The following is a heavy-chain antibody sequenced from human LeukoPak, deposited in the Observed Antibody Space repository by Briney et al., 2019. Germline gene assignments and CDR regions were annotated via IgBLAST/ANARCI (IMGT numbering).Heavy chain of an antibody. Sequence: GGSLRLSCAASGFTYSDYYMSWIRQAAGKGLEWVAYITSSGADIYYADSVKGRFTISRDKAKNALFLRMNSLRVEDTATYYCASDIVATSGDFGGQGTLVSVSS. CDR1: GFTYSDYY. D-gene: IGHD5-12*01. CDR2: ITSSGADI. V-gene: IGHV3-11*01. J-gene: IGHJ4*02. CDR3: ASDIVATSGDF.